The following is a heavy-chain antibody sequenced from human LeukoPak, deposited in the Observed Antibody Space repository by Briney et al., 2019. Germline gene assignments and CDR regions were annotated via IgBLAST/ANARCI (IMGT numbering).Heavy chain of an antibody. CDR1: GDSISSSRYY. D-gene: IGHD5-12*01. V-gene: IGHV4-61*01. Sequence: SSETLSLTCTVSGDSISSSRYYWSWIRQPPGKGLEWIGYIHYSGSTHYNPSLKSRVTISVDTSKNQVSLKLRSVTAADTAVYYCARTTEGYAGGPGYSYYYYMDVWGKGTTVTISS. CDR2: IHYSGST. CDR3: ARTTEGYAGGPGYSYYYYMDV. J-gene: IGHJ6*03.